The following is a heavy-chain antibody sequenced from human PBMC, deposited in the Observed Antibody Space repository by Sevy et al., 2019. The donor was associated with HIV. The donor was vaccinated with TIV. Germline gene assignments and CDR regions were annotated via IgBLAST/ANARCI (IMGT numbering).Heavy chain of an antibody. CDR1: GFTFSSYA. D-gene: IGHD5-18*01. Sequence: GGPLRLSCAASGFTFSSYAMHWVRQAPGKGLEWVAVISYDGSNKYYADSVKGRFTISRDNSKNTLYLQMNSLRAEDTAVYYCASETHVDTAMVSPDYWGQGTLVTVSS. CDR2: ISYDGSNK. CDR3: ASETHVDTAMVSPDY. J-gene: IGHJ4*02. V-gene: IGHV3-30-3*01.